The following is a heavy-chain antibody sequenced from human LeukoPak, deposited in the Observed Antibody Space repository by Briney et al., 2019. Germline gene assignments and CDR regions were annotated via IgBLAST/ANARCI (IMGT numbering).Heavy chain of an antibody. CDR1: GFTFSSYS. V-gene: IGHV3-48*01. J-gene: IGHJ4*02. CDR2: IRSTSSTI. D-gene: IGHD4-17*01. Sequence: GGSLRLSCAASGFTFSSYSMNWVRQAPGKGLEWVSYIRSTSSTIYYADSVKGRFTISRDNAKNSLYLQMNSLRAEDTAVYYCATFDYGDYYFDYWGQGTLVPVSS. CDR3: ATFDYGDYYFDY.